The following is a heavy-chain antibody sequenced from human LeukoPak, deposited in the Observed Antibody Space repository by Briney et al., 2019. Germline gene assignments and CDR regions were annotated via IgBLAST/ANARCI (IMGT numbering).Heavy chain of an antibody. CDR3: ARGCSQVPFYYCGMDV. CDR1: GGSISSSSYY. Sequence: SETLSLTCTVSGGSISSSSYYWGWIRQPPGKGLEWIGSIYYSGSTYYNPSLKSRVTISVDTSKNQFSLKLSSVTAADTAIYYCARGCSQVPFYYCGMDVWGPGTTVTVSS. CDR2: IYYSGST. D-gene: IGHD3-10*02. V-gene: IGHV4-39*07. J-gene: IGHJ6*02.